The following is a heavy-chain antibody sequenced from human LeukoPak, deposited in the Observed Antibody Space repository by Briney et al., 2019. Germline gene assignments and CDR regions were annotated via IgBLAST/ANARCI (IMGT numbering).Heavy chain of an antibody. CDR2: ISSNGGST. J-gene: IGHJ4*02. D-gene: IGHD2-21*02. V-gene: IGHV3-23*01. Sequence: PGGSLRLSCAASGFTFSTYAMNWVRQAPGKGLEWASSISSNGGSTYYADSVKGRFTISRDNSKNTLFLQMNSLRAEDSAVYYCAKKAYCGGDCYSATSLDYWGQGTLVTVSS. CDR3: AKKAYCGGDCYSATSLDY. CDR1: GFTFSTYA.